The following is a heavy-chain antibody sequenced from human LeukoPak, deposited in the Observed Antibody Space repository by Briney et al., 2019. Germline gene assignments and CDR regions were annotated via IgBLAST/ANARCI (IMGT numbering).Heavy chain of an antibody. CDR2: ICPDGTVT. CDR1: GFTFSTYC. Sequence: GGSLRLSCAASGFTFSTYCMHWVRQAPGKGPMWVSRICPDGTVTNYADSVKARFIISRDNARNTVYLQMNSLRVEDTAVYYCVRDFRSADYWGQGTLVAVSS. J-gene: IGHJ4*02. V-gene: IGHV3-74*01. CDR3: VRDFRSADY.